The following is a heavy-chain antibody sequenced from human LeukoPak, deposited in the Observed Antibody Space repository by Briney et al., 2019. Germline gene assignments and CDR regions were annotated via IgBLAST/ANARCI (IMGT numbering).Heavy chain of an antibody. CDR2: INPNSGGT. J-gene: IGHJ5*02. V-gene: IGHV1-2*02. CDR1: GYSFTDFY. CDR3: ARDRLRLGYERTNWFDP. Sequence: ASVKVSCKASGYSFTDFYIHWLRQAPGQGLEWMGWINPNSGGTKYAQKFQGRVTMTRDTSISTAYMELSRLRSDDTAVFYCARDRLRLGYERTNWFDPRGQGTLVTLSS. D-gene: IGHD2-15*01.